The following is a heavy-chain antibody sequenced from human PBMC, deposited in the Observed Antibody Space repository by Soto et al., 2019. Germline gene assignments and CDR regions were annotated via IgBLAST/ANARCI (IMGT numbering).Heavy chain of an antibody. J-gene: IGHJ5*02. Sequence: SETLCLTCTVSGGSISSSSYYWGWIRQPPGKGLEWIGSIYYSGSTYYNPSLKSRVTISVDTSKNQFSLKLSSVTAADTAVYYCARGRGYSYGLDPWGQGTLVTVSS. V-gene: IGHV4-39*01. CDR2: IYYSGST. CDR3: ARGRGYSYGLDP. D-gene: IGHD5-18*01. CDR1: GGSISSSSYY.